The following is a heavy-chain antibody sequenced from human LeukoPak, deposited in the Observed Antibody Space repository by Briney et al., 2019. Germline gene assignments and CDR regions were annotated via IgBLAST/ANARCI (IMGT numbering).Heavy chain of an antibody. CDR2: ISGYNGNT. J-gene: IGHJ4*02. CDR1: GYTFANYD. V-gene: IGHV1-18*01. CDR3: ARLQFRVGSCSSSSCRAFDY. D-gene: IGHD2-2*01. Sequence: ASVKVSCEASGYTFANYDINWVRQAPGQGLEWMGWISGYNGNTNYAQNLQGRVTMTTDTSTSTAYMDLRSLRSDDTAVYYCARLQFRVGSCSSSSCRAFDYWGQGTLITVSS.